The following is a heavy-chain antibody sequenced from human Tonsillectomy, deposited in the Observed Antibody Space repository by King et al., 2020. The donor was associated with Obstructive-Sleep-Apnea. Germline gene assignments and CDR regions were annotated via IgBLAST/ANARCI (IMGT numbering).Heavy chain of an antibody. CDR1: GGSVSSGSYY. CDR2: IYYSGST. D-gene: IGHD2-2*01. Sequence: VPLQESGPGLVKPSETLSLTCTVSGGSVSSGSYYWSWIRQPPGKGLEWIGYIYYSGSTNYNPSLKSRVTISVDTSKNQFSLKLSSVTAADTAVYYCARGGAVYCSSTSCYRVSGMDVWGQGTTVTVSS. J-gene: IGHJ6*02. V-gene: IGHV4-61*01. CDR3: ARGGAVYCSSTSCYRVSGMDV.